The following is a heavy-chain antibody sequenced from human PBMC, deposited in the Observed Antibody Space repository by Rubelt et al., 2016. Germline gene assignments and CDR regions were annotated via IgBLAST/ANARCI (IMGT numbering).Heavy chain of an antibody. Sequence: QLQLQESGSGLVKPSQTLSLTCAVSGGSISSGGYSWSWIRQPPGKGLEWIGEIYHSGSTNYNPSLKRRVTRSVDKSKTQFSLKLSSVTAADTAVYYCARHPSRRGRSYFDYWGQGTLVTVSS. CDR2: IYHSGST. CDR3: ARHPSRRGRSYFDY. D-gene: IGHD6-25*01. V-gene: IGHV4-30-2*01. CDR1: GGSISSGGYS. J-gene: IGHJ4*02.